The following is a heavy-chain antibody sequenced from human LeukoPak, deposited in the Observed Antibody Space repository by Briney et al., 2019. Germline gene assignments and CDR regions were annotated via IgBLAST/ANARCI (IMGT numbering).Heavy chain of an antibody. CDR2: INHSGST. J-gene: IGHJ4*02. V-gene: IGHV4-34*01. D-gene: IGHD4-11*01. Sequence: SETLSLTCAVYGGSFSGYYWSWIRQPPGKGLEWIGEINHSGSTNYNPSLKSRVTISVDTSKNQFSLKLSSVTAADTAVYYCARQAIDDYSDYVWNLDYWGQGTLVTVSS. CDR3: ARQAIDDYSDYVWNLDY. CDR1: GGSFSGYY.